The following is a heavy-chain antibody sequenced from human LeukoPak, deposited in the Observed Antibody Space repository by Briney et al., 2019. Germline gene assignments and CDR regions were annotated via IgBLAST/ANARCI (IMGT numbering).Heavy chain of an antibody. D-gene: IGHD2-15*01. Sequence: ASVKVSCKASGYTFTGYYMHWVQQAPGQGLEWMGWINPNSGGTNYAQKFQGRVTMTRDTSISTAYMELSRLRSDDTAVYYCAREELGYCSGGSCLNWFDPWGQGTLVTVSS. J-gene: IGHJ5*02. V-gene: IGHV1-2*02. CDR1: GYTFTGYY. CDR2: INPNSGGT. CDR3: AREELGYCSGGSCLNWFDP.